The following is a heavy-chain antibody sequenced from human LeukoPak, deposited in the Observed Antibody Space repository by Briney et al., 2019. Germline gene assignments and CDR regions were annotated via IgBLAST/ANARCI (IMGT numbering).Heavy chain of an antibody. CDR1: GYTFTSYD. Sequence: GASVKVSCKASGYTFTSYDINWVRQATGQGLEWMGWMNPNSGNTGYAQKFQGRVTMTRNTSISTAYMELSSLRSEDTAVYYCARTGGGGSIAARPHYYYMDVWGKGTTVTVSS. J-gene: IGHJ6*03. CDR2: MNPNSGNT. V-gene: IGHV1-8*01. D-gene: IGHD6-6*01. CDR3: ARTGGGGSIAARPHYYYMDV.